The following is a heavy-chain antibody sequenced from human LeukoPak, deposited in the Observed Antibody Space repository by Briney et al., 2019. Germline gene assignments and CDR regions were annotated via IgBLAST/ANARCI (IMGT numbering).Heavy chain of an antibody. CDR3: ARRSGTYHAFDI. CDR2: FYYTGST. Sequence: PSETLSLTCTVSGSSISSNGYYWGWIRQPPGKGLEWIGSFYYTGSTFYSPSLKSRVTISVDTSKNQFSLKLSSVTAADTAVYYCARRSGTYHAFDIWGQGTMVTVSS. CDR1: GSSISSNGYY. J-gene: IGHJ3*02. V-gene: IGHV4-39*01. D-gene: IGHD1-26*01.